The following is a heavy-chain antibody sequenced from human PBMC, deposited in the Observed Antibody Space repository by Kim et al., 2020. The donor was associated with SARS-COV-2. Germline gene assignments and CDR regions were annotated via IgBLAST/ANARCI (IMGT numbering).Heavy chain of an antibody. V-gene: IGHV3-23*01. J-gene: IGHJ4*02. CDR1: GFTSSSYA. Sequence: GGSLRLSCAASGFTSSSYAMSWVRQAPGKGLEWVSAVSVSGRNTYYADPVKGRFTISRDNSKNTLYLKMNSLRAEDAAVYYCAKDPEYSSSWAFDYWGQGTLVTVSS. D-gene: IGHD6-6*01. CDR2: VSVSGRNT. CDR3: AKDPEYSSSWAFDY.